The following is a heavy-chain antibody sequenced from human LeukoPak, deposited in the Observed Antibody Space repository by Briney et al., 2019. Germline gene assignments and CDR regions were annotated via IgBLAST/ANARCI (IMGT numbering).Heavy chain of an antibody. Sequence: SETLSLTCTVSGASISSSGYYWSWIRQPPGKGLEWIGYIYHSGTTYYNPSLKSRVTVSVDRSKNQFSLKLSSVSAADTAVYYCARSPLGYCSSTSCLYYYFDSWGQGTLVTVSS. CDR3: ARSPLGYCSSTSCLYYYFDS. D-gene: IGHD2-2*01. V-gene: IGHV4-30-2*01. CDR1: GASISSSGYY. J-gene: IGHJ4*02. CDR2: IYHSGTT.